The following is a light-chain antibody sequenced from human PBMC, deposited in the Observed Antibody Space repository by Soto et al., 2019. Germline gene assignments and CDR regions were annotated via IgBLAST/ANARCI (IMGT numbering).Light chain of an antibody. Sequence: QSVLTQPPSASGTPGQRVTISCSGSSSNIGNNDVYWYQQLPGTAPKLLIHTTSHRPSGVPDRFSASKSGTSASLAISGLLSEDEADYYCAAWDDSLSGSYVLGTGTKLTVL. CDR2: TTS. V-gene: IGLV1-47*02. CDR1: SSNIGNND. J-gene: IGLJ1*01. CDR3: AAWDDSLSGSYV.